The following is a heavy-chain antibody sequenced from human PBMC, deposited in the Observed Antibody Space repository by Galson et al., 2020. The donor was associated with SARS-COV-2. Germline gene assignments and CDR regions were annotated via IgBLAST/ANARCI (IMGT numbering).Heavy chain of an antibody. J-gene: IGHJ4*02. V-gene: IGHV4-59*08. CDR3: AKLAEGRMSSDDY. CDR1: FGSMTSHY. D-gene: IGHD3-3*02. Sequence: ETSETLSLTCTVSFGSMTSHYWSWIRQSPGKGLEWIGYIDSSGRTTYIPSLRSRVTISIDTSKNQFSLRLTSVTAADSAVYYCAKLAEGRMSSDDYWGQGTLVSVSS. CDR2: IDSSGRT.